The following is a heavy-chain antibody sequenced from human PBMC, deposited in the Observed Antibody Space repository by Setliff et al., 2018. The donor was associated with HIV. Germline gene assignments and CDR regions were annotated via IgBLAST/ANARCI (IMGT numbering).Heavy chain of an antibody. CDR2: IRSKAYGGTT. V-gene: IGHV3-49*04. Sequence: GGSLRLSCTASGFTFGDYAMSWVRQAPGKGLEWVGFIRSKAYGGTTEYAASVKGGFTISRDDSKSIAYLQMNSLKTEDTAVYYCAAYQVASPMDVWGQGTTVTVSS. CDR1: GFTFGDYA. D-gene: IGHD6-25*01. J-gene: IGHJ6*02. CDR3: AAYQVASPMDV.